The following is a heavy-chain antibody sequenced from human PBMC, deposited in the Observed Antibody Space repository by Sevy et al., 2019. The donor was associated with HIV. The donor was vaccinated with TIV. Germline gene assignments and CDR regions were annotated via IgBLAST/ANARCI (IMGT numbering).Heavy chain of an antibody. D-gene: IGHD6-6*01. CDR2: ISSSSTI. V-gene: IGHV3-48*02. CDR3: ASQRRIAARFYYYYYMDV. CDR1: GFTFSSYS. J-gene: IGHJ6*03. Sequence: GGSLRLSCAASGFTFSSYSMNWVRQAPGKGLEWVSYISSSSTIYYAGSVKGRFTISRDHAKNSQYLQMNSLRDEDTAVYYCASQRRIAARFYYYYYMDVWGKGTTVTVSS.